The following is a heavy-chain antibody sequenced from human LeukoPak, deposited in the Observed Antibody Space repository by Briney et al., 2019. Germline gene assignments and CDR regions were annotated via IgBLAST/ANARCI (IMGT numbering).Heavy chain of an antibody. J-gene: IGHJ3*02. V-gene: IGHV3-11*04. CDR3: ATPYGSDAFDI. D-gene: IGHD5-24*01. Sequence: GGSLRLSCAASGSTFSDYYMSWIRQAPGKGLEWVSYISSSGSTIYYADSVKGRFTISRDNAKNSLYLQMNSLRAEDTAVYYCATPYGSDAFDIWGQGTMVTVSS. CDR1: GSTFSDYY. CDR2: ISSSGSTI.